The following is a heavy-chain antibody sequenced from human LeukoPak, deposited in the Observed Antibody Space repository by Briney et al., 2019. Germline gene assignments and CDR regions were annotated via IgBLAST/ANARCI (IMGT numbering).Heavy chain of an antibody. CDR3: ARHTPDNSGYYLDY. CDR2: LYYRGEA. D-gene: IGHD3-22*01. V-gene: IGHV4-39*01. J-gene: IGHJ4*02. CDR1: GGSMYTHSYY. Sequence: SETLSLTCTVSGGSMYTHSYYWGWIRQPPGKGLEWIGSLYYRGEAYYNPSLKSRLTISVDTSNNQFSLRLTSVTAADTAVYYCARHTPDNSGYYLDYWGQGTLVTVSS.